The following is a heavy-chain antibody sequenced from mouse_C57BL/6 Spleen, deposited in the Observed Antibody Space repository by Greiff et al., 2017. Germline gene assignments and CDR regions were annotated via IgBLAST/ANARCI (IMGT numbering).Heavy chain of an antibody. V-gene: IGHV5-4*01. D-gene: IGHD2-4*01. CDR3: ARDQGGKYDYEAY. CDR2: ISDGGSYT. CDR1: GFTFSSYA. Sequence: EVQVVESGGGLVKPGGSLKLSCAASGFTFSSYAMSWVRQTPEKRLEWVATISDGGSYTYYPDNVKGRFTISRDNAKNNLYLQMSHLKSEDTAMYYCARDQGGKYDYEAYGGQGTLVTVSA. J-gene: IGHJ3*01.